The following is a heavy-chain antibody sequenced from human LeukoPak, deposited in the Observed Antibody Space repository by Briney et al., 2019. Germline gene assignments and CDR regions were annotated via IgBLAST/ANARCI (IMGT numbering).Heavy chain of an antibody. Sequence: ASVKVSCKASGYTFTSYYMHWVRQAPGQGLEWMGIINPSGGSTSYAQKFQGRVTITRNTSISTAYMELSSLRSEDTAVYYCARLGYGDPPTLDYWGQGTLVTVSS. D-gene: IGHD4-17*01. CDR2: INPSGGST. CDR3: ARLGYGDPPTLDY. CDR1: GYTFTSYY. J-gene: IGHJ4*02. V-gene: IGHV1-46*01.